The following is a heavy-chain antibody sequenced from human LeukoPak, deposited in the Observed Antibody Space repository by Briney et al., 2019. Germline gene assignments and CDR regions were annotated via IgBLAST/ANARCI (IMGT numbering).Heavy chain of an antibody. J-gene: IGHJ4*02. CDR2: IYNSGNS. CDR1: GGSICSGGYY. D-gene: IGHD3-10*01. V-gene: IGHV4-31*03. Sequence: SQTLSLTCTVSGGSICSGGYYWSWIRQHPGKGLEWIGYIYNSGNSYYNPSLKSRVTISVDTSKNQFSLKLSSVTAADTAVYYCARVSSGSYYKFDYWGQGTLVTVSS. CDR3: ARVSSGSYYKFDY.